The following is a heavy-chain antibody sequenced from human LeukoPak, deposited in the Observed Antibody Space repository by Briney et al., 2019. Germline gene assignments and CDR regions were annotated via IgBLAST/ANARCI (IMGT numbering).Heavy chain of an antibody. D-gene: IGHD6-19*01. J-gene: IGHJ4*02. V-gene: IGHV4-59*01. CDR2: IYYSGST. CDR1: GGSISSYY. Sequence: SETLSLTCTVSGGSISSYYWSWIRQPPGKGLEWIGYIYYSGSTNYNPSLKSRVTISVDTSKNQFSLKLSSVTAADTAVYYCARVQWPSVVDYWGQGTLVTVSS. CDR3: ARVQWPSVVDY.